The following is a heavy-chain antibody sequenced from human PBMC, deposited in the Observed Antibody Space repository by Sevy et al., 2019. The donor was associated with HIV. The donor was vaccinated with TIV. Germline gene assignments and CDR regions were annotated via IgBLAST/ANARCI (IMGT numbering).Heavy chain of an antibody. J-gene: IGHJ5*02. D-gene: IGHD4-17*01. CDR1: GFTFSSYA. CDR2: ISYDGSNK. Sequence: GGSLRLSCAASGFTFSSYAIHWVRQAPGKGLEWVAFISYDGSNKYYADSVKGRFTISRDNAKKTLYLQMNSLRAEDTAVYYCARDQHDYAGNLRTGWFDPWGQRTLVTVSS. CDR3: ARDQHDYAGNLRTGWFDP. V-gene: IGHV3-30-3*01.